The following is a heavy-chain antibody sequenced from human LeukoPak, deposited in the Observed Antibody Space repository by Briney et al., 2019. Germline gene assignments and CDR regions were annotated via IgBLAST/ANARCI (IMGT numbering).Heavy chain of an antibody. V-gene: IGHV3-23*01. CDR2: ISGSGGST. J-gene: IGHJ4*02. CDR1: GFTFSSHA. D-gene: IGHD6-19*01. CDR3: AVRSIAVAGTAFDY. Sequence: GGSLRLSCAASGFTFSSHAMSWVRQAPGKGLEWVSAISGSGGSTYYADSVKGRFTISRDNSKNTLYLQMNSLRAEDTAVYYCAVRSIAVAGTAFDYWGQGTLVTVSS.